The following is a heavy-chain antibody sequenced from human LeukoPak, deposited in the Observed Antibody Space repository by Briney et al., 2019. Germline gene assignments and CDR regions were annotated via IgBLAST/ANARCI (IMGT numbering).Heavy chain of an antibody. CDR2: FYYSGST. D-gene: IGHD1-26*01. J-gene: IGHJ5*02. CDR1: GGSVSSGSYY. Sequence: SETLSLTCTVSGGSVSSGSYYWSWIRQPPGKGLEWIGYFYYSGSTNYNPSLKSRVTISVDTSKNQFSLKLSSVTAADTAVYYCARVAYINSGSYYGSVYRWFDPWGQGTLVTVSS. V-gene: IGHV4-61*01. CDR3: ARVAYINSGSYYGSVYRWFDP.